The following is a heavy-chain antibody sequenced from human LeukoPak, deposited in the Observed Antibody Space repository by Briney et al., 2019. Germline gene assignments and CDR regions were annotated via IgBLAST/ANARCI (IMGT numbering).Heavy chain of an antibody. V-gene: IGHV4-39*07. Sequence: SETLSLTCTVSGGSISSGSYYWGWIRQPPGKGLEWIGSIYYSGTTYYNPSLKSRVTISVHTSKNQFSLKLRSVTAADTAVYYCVRVSAFDWVLKNYYYYMDVWGKGTTVTISS. CDR1: GGSISSGSYY. CDR2: IYYSGTT. D-gene: IGHD3-9*01. CDR3: VRVSAFDWVLKNYYYYMDV. J-gene: IGHJ6*03.